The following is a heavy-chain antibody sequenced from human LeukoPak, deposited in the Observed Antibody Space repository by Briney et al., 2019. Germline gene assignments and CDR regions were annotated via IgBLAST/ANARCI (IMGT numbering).Heavy chain of an antibody. CDR3: AREAGIDYYGSGSRGWFDP. CDR1: GYTFTSYG. V-gene: IGHV1-18*01. J-gene: IGHJ5*02. D-gene: IGHD3-10*01. CDR2: ISAYNGNT. Sequence: GASVKVSCKASGYTFTSYGISWVRQAPGQGLEWMGWISAYNGNTNYAQKLQGRVTMTTDTSTSTAYMELRSLRSDDTAVYYCAREAGIDYYGSGSRGWFDPWGQGTLVTVSP.